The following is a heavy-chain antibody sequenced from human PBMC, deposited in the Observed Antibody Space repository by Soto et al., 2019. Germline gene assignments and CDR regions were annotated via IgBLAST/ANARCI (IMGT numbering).Heavy chain of an antibody. Sequence: QVRLVQSGAEVKKPGSSVKVSCKASGGTFSSYAISWVRQAPGQGLKWMGGIIPIFGTANYAQKFQGRVTITADESTSTAYMELSSLRSEDTAVYYCARAPMTTVTTFPYYYYGMDVWGQGTTVTVSS. V-gene: IGHV1-69*01. CDR1: GGTFSSYA. CDR2: IIPIFGTA. J-gene: IGHJ6*02. CDR3: ARAPMTTVTTFPYYYYGMDV. D-gene: IGHD4-17*01.